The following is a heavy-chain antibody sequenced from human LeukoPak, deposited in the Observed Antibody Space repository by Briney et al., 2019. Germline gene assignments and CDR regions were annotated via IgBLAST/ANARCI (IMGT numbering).Heavy chain of an antibody. J-gene: IGHJ4*02. CDR2: IKQDGSEK. D-gene: IGHD6-19*01. CDR1: GFSISSYW. Sequence: GGSLRLSCAASGFSISSYWMSWVRQAPGKGLEWVANIKQDGSEKYYVDSLKGRFTISRDNAKNSLYLQMDSLRAEDTAVYYCARIIMYSNGWYNFDYWGQGTLVTVSS. CDR3: ARIIMYSNGWYNFDY. V-gene: IGHV3-7*03.